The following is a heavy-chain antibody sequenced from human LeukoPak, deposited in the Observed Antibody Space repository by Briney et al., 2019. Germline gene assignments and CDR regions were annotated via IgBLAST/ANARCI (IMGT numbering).Heavy chain of an antibody. CDR2: IYYRGST. V-gene: IGHV4-39*01. CDR1: GGSISSSNSY. J-gene: IGHJ4*02. CDR3: ARRTTYFDY. D-gene: IGHD1-1*01. Sequence: SETLSLTCTVSGGSISSSNSYWGWIRQPPGKGLEWIGSIYYRGSTYFNPSPKSRVTISVDTSKSKFSLKLSSVTATDTAVYYCARRTTYFDYWGQGTLVTVSS.